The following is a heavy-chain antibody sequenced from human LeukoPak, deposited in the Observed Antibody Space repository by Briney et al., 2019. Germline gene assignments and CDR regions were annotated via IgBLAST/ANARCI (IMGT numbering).Heavy chain of an antibody. J-gene: IGHJ6*03. CDR1: GDSVSSPTYF. D-gene: IGHD3/OR15-3a*01. V-gene: IGHV4-39*01. Sequence: PSETLSLTCTVSGDSVSSPTYFWGWIRHPPGKGLEWIGSTFYYGTSYYNPSLKSRVTISVDTSTNQFSLKLNSVTAADTAVYYCARIGQSVHYYMDVWGDGTTVDVSS. CDR2: TFYYGTS. CDR3: ARIGQSVHYYMDV.